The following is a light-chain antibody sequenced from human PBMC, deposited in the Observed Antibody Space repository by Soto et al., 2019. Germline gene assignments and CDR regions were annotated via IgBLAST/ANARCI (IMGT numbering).Light chain of an antibody. V-gene: IGKV4-1*01. CDR3: QQYYDIPFT. Sequence: DIVMTQSPDSLAVSLGERATINCKSSQSILYSSNNMNKLAWYQQKPGQPPKLLFYWTSTRGSGVPDRFSGSGSGTDFTLTSSSLQAEDVAIYYCQQYYDIPFTFGPGTKVDIK. CDR1: QSILYSSNNMNK. CDR2: WTS. J-gene: IGKJ3*01.